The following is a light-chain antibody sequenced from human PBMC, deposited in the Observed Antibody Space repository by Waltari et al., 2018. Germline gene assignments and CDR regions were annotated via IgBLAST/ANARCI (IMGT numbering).Light chain of an antibody. Sequence: ELLMTQSPATLPVSPGGRATLPCRASQSVSRNLAWYQQKPGQTPRLRIYGASTRATGIPARFSGSGSGTDFTLTISSVQSEDFALYYCQQYNNWPPWTFGQGTKVEIK. CDR2: GAS. CDR3: QQYNNWPPWT. CDR1: QSVSRN. J-gene: IGKJ1*01. V-gene: IGKV3-15*01.